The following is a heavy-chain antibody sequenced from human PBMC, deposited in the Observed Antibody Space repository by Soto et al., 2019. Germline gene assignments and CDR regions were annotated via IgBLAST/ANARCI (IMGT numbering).Heavy chain of an antibody. CDR3: ARHGSGDAFDI. CDR2: IYYSGST. Sequence: SETLSLTYTVSGGSISSSSYYWGWIRQPPGKGLEWVGSIYYSGSTYYNPSLKSRVTISVDTSKNQFSLKLSSVTAADTAVYYCARHGSGDAFDIWGQGTMVTVSS. CDR1: GGSISSSSYY. V-gene: IGHV4-39*01. D-gene: IGHD3-10*01. J-gene: IGHJ3*02.